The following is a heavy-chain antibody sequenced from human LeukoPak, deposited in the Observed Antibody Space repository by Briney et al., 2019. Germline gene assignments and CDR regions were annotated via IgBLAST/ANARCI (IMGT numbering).Heavy chain of an antibody. Sequence: PGGSLRLSCAASGFMFSSNWMSWVRQAPGKGLEWVSAISGSGGSTYYADSVKGRFTISRDNSKNTLYLQMNSLRAEDTAVYYCAKDPWQRGSGSYLFDYWGQGTLVTVSS. V-gene: IGHV3-23*01. CDR1: GFMFSSNW. J-gene: IGHJ4*02. D-gene: IGHD3-10*01. CDR2: ISGSGGST. CDR3: AKDPWQRGSGSYLFDY.